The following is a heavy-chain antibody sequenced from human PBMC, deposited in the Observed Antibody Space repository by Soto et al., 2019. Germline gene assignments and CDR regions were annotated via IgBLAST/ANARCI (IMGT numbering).Heavy chain of an antibody. V-gene: IGHV3-64*01. J-gene: IGHJ4*02. Sequence: GGSLRLSCAASGFTFSSYAMHWVHQAPGKGLEYVSAISSNGGSTYYANSVKGRFTISRDNSKNTLYLQMGSLRAEDMAVYYCARDLICSGGSCYSGGFDYWGQGTLVTVSS. CDR3: ARDLICSGGSCYSGGFDY. CDR1: GFTFSSYA. D-gene: IGHD2-15*01. CDR2: ISSNGGST.